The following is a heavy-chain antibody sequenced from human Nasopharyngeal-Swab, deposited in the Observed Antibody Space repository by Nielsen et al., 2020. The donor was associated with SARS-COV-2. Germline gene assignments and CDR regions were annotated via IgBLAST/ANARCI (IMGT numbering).Heavy chain of an antibody. V-gene: IGHV5-51*01. CDR3: ARRRYYDSSGYYHKSAFDI. Sequence: GESLKISCQGSGYSFTSYWIGWVRQMPGKGPEWMGIIYPGDSDTRYSPSFQGQVTISADKSISTAYLQWSSLKASDTAMYYCARRRYYDSSGYYHKSAFDIWGQGTMVTVSS. D-gene: IGHD3-22*01. CDR2: IYPGDSDT. J-gene: IGHJ3*02. CDR1: GYSFTSYW.